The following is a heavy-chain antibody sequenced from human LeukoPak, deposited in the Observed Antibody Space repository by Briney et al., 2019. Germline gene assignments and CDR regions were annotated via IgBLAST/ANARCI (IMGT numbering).Heavy chain of an antibody. CDR1: GYTFTTYY. D-gene: IGHD3-10*01. V-gene: IGHV1-46*01. J-gene: IGHJ4*02. Sequence: GASVKLSCKASGYTFTTYYMHWVRQVPGQGLEWMGVLNPSGGSASYAQKFQGRVTMTRDTSTSTVYMELSSLRSEDSAIYYCASGDIDYWGQGTLVTVSS. CDR3: ASGDIDY. CDR2: LNPSGGSA.